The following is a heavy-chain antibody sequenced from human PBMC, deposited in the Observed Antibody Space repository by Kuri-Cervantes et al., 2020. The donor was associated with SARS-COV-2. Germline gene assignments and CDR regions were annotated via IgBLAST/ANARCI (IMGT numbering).Heavy chain of an antibody. CDR2: IGTAGDT. V-gene: IGHV3-13*01. Sequence: GEPLKSSCAASGFTFGSNELHWVRQATGKGLEWVSAIGTAGDTYYPGSVKGRFTSSRENAKNSLYLQMNSLSDGDTAVYYCVREGVDSFGGTFDYWGQGTLVTVSS. CDR1: GFTFGSNE. D-gene: IGHD5-18*01. CDR3: VREGVDSFGGTFDY. J-gene: IGHJ4*02.